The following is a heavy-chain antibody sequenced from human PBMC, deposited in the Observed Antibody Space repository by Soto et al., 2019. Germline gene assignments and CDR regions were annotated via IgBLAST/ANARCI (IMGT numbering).Heavy chain of an antibody. D-gene: IGHD6-6*01. Sequence: QVQLQESGPGLVKPSGTLSLTCAVSGGSISSSNWWSWVRQPPGKGLEWIGEIYHSGSTNYNPFLKSRVTISVDKSKNQFSLKLSSVTAADTAVYYCALDSSSSHGGLYYYAMDVWGQGTTVTVSS. J-gene: IGHJ6*02. CDR1: GGSISSSNW. V-gene: IGHV4-4*02. CDR2: IYHSGST. CDR3: ALDSSSSHGGLYYYAMDV.